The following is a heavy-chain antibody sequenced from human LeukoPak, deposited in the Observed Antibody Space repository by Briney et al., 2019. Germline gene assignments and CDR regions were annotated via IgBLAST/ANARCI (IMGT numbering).Heavy chain of an antibody. J-gene: IGHJ6*03. Sequence: GGSLRLSCAASGFTFNNYAIHWVRQAPGKGLDWVAVISYDGSSKYYADSLKGRFTISRDNSKNTLYLQMNSLRADDTAVYYCARDGGGYYARFYYYMDVWGKGTTVTVSS. V-gene: IGHV3-30*04. CDR1: GFTFNNYA. CDR2: ISYDGSSK. CDR3: ARDGGGYYARFYYYMDV. D-gene: IGHD3-3*01.